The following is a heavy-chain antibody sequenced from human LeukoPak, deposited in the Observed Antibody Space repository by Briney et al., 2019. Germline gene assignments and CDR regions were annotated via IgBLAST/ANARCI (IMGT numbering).Heavy chain of an antibody. CDR3: ARGRGSWYGVYFDY. V-gene: IGHV3-9*01. CDR1: GFTFDDYA. J-gene: IGHJ4*02. Sequence: SLRLSCAASGFTFDDYAMHWVRQAPGKGLGWVSGISWNSGSIGYADSVKGRFTISRDNAKNSLYLQMNSLRTEDTAVYYCARGRGSWYGVYFDYWGQGTLVTVSS. CDR2: ISWNSGSI. D-gene: IGHD6-13*01.